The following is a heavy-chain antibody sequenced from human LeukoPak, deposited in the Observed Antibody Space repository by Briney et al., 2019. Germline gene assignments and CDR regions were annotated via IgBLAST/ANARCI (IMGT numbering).Heavy chain of an antibody. CDR1: GGSISSGSYY. J-gene: IGHJ4*02. Sequence: PSETLSLTCTVSGGSISSGSYYWSWIRQPAGKGLEWIGRIYTSGSTHYNPSLKSRVTISVDTSKNQFSLKLSSVTAADTAVYYCAREFGYVVTSLDYWGQGTLVTVSS. V-gene: IGHV4-61*02. CDR3: AREFGYVVTSLDY. CDR2: IYTSGST. D-gene: IGHD2-21*02.